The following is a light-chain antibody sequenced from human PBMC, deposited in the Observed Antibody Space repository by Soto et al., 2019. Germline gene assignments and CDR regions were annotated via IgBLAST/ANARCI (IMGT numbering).Light chain of an antibody. CDR2: GAS. J-gene: IGKJ4*01. V-gene: IGKV3-20*01. CDR1: QSVSSTY. CDR3: QQHGSSQT. Sequence: EIVLTQSPGTLSLSPGERAALSCRASQSVSSTYSAWYQQKPGQAPRLLIYGASSRATGIPDRFSGSGSGTGFTLTISRLEPEDFAVYYCQQHGSSQTFGGGTRWIS.